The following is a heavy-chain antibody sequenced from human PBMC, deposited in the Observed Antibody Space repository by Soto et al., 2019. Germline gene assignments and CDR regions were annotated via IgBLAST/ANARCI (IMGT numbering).Heavy chain of an antibody. Sequence: PGGSLRLSCAASGFTFSSYGMHWVRQAPGKGLEWVAVISYDGSNKYYADSVKGRFTISRDNSKNTLYLRMNSLRAEDTAVYYCAKDLRVRGVRSLGMDVWGQGTTVTVSS. J-gene: IGHJ6*02. V-gene: IGHV3-30*18. CDR3: AKDLRVRGVRSLGMDV. CDR2: ISYDGSNK. D-gene: IGHD3-10*01. CDR1: GFTFSSYG.